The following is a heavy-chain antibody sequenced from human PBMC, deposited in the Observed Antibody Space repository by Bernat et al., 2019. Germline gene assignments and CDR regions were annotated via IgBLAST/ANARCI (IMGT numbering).Heavy chain of an antibody. CDR3: AAGYYYGSGSYYIPDY. J-gene: IGHJ4*02. Sequence: QMQLVQSGPEVKKPGTSVKVSCKASGFTFTSSAVQWVRQARGQRLEWIGWIVVGSGNTNYAQKFQERVTITRDMSTSTAYMELSSLRSADTAVYYCAAGYYYGSGSYYIPDYWGQGTLVTVSS. CDR1: GFTFTSSA. CDR2: IVVGSGNT. V-gene: IGHV1-58*01. D-gene: IGHD3-10*01.